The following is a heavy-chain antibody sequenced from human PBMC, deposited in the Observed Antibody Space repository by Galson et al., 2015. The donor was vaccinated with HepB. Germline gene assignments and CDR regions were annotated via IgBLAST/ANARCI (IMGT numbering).Heavy chain of an antibody. J-gene: IGHJ2*01. V-gene: IGHV6-1*01. CDR3: ARGDYGDYDVALYFDL. CDR2: TYYRSKWYN. D-gene: IGHD4-17*01. CDR1: GDSVSSNSAA. Sequence: CAISGDSVSSNSAAWNWIRQSPSRGLEWLGRTYYRSKWYNDYAVSVKSRITINPDTSKNQFSLQLNSVTPEDTAVYYCARGDYGDYDVALYFDLWGRGTLVTVSS.